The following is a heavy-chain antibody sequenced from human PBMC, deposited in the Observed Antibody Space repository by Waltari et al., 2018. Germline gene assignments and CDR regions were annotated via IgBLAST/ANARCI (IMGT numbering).Heavy chain of an antibody. J-gene: IGHJ5*02. V-gene: IGHV1-2*02. Sequence: QVQLVQSGAEVKKPGASVKVSCQASGYTFTAYNIQWVRQAPGQGLEWLGWINPNTGGTQYAQRFRARVTLTRDTSISTVYMELTKLTSNDSAIYYCARDGFGFCSRGPCYPWGQGTLVAVSS. CDR3: ARDGFGFCSRGPCYP. CDR1: GYTFTAYN. D-gene: IGHD2-15*01. CDR2: INPNTGGT.